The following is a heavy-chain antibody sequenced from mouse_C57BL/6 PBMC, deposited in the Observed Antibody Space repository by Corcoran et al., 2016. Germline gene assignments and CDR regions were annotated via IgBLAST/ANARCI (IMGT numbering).Heavy chain of an antibody. V-gene: IGHV1-26*01. J-gene: IGHJ1*03. Sequence: EVQLQQSGPELVKPGASVKISCKASGYTFTDYYMNWVKQSHGKSLEWNGDINPNNGGTSYNQKFKGKATMTVDKSSSTAYMELRSLTSEDSAVYYCASSGYPEGFDGWGTGTTVTVSS. D-gene: IGHD2-2*01. CDR3: ASSGYPEGFDG. CDR1: GYTFTDYY. CDR2: INPNNGGT.